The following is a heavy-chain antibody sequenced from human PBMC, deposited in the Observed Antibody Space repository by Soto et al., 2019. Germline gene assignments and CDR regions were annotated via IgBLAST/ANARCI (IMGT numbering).Heavy chain of an antibody. CDR3: ARSELNLMITFGGVIGKRATDAFDI. Sequence: ASVKVSCKASGYTFTGYYMHWVRQAPGQGLEWMGWINPNSGGTNYAQKFQGWVTMTRDTSISTAYMELSRLRSDDTAVYYCARSELNLMITFGGVIGKRATDAFDIWGQGTMVTVSS. CDR1: GYTFTGYY. CDR2: INPNSGGT. D-gene: IGHD3-16*02. V-gene: IGHV1-2*04. J-gene: IGHJ3*02.